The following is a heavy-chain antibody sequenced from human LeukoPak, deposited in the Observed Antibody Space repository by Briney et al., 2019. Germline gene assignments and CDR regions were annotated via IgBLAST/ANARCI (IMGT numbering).Heavy chain of an antibody. CDR1: GYTFTGYY. D-gene: IGHD6-19*01. CDR3: ARDRYSSGWYSAY. V-gene: IGHV1-2*02. CDR2: INPNSGGT. Sequence: ASVKVSCKASGYTFTGYYMHWVRQAPGQGLEWMGWINPNSGGTNYAQKFQGRVTMTRDTSISTAYMELSRLRSDDTAVYYCARDRYSSGWYSAYWGQGTLVTVSS. J-gene: IGHJ4*02.